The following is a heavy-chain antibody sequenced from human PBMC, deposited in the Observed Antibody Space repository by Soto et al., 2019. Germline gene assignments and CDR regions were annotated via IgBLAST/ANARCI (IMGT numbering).Heavy chain of an antibody. V-gene: IGHV4-59*01. D-gene: IGHD3-10*01. CDR2: IYYSGST. Sequence: SETLSLTCTVSGGSISSYYWSWIRQPPGKGLEWIGYIYYSGSTNYNPSLKSRVTISVDTSKNQFSLKLSSVTAADTAVYYCARAYYYGSGSRGGYYYCYGMDVWGQGTTVTVSS. CDR1: GGSISSYY. J-gene: IGHJ6*02. CDR3: ARAYYYGSGSRGGYYYCYGMDV.